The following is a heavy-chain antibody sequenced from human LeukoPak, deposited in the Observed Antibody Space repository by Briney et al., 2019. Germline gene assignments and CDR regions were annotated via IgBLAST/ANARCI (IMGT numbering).Heavy chain of an antibody. CDR2: IYPGDSDT. D-gene: IGHD4-17*01. Sequence: GESLKISCKGSGYTFRIYWIAWVRQMPGKGLEGMGTIYPGDSDTRYSPSFQGQVTISADESISTAYLQWSSLKASDTAIYHCARSGNYGEYVLWGQGTLVTVSS. J-gene: IGHJ4*02. CDR3: ARSGNYGEYVL. V-gene: IGHV5-51*01. CDR1: GYTFRIYW.